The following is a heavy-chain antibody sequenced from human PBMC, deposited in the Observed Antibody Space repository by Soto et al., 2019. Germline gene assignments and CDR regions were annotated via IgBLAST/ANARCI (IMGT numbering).Heavy chain of an antibody. CDR2: ISWDGGST. V-gene: IGHV3-43*01. D-gene: IGHD6-13*01. CDR3: AKGSSQGYSSSFDY. Sequence: GGSLRLSCVASGFTFDDYTMHWVRQAPGKGLEWVSLISWDGGSTYYADSVKGRFTISRDNSKNSLYLQMNSLRTEDPALYYCAKGSSQGYSSSFDYWGQGTLVTVSS. CDR1: GFTFDDYT. J-gene: IGHJ4*02.